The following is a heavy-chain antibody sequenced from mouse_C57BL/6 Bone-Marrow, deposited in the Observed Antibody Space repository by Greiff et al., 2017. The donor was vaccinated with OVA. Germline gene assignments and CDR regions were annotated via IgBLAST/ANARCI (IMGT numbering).Heavy chain of an antibody. CDR2: ISYDGSN. V-gene: IGHV3-6*01. CDR1: GYSITSGYY. D-gene: IGHD1-1*01. J-gene: IGHJ3*01. Sequence: VQLQQSGPGLVKPSQSLSLTCSVTGYSITSGYYWNWIRQFPGNKLEWMGYISYDGSNNYNPSLKNLISITRDTSKNQFFLKLNSVTTEDTATYYGARGSYYGSSFWFAYWGQGTLVTVSA. CDR3: ARGSYYGSSFWFAY.